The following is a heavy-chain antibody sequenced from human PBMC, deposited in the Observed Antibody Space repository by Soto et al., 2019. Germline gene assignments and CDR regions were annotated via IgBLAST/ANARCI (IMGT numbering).Heavy chain of an antibody. CDR1: GFTFSSYG. D-gene: IGHD5-18*01. V-gene: IGHV3-30*18. CDR3: ANMGYSYGNYGMDV. Sequence: QVQLVESGGGVVQPGRSLRLSCAASGFTFSSYGMHWVRQAPGKGLEWVAVISYDGSNKYYADSVKGRFTISRDNSKNTLYLQMNGVRAEDTAVYYCANMGYSYGNYGMDVWGQGTTVTVSS. CDR2: ISYDGSNK. J-gene: IGHJ6*02.